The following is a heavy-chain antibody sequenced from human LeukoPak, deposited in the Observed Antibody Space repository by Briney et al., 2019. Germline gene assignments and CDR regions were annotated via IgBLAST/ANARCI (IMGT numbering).Heavy chain of an antibody. V-gene: IGHV3-74*01. Sequence: GGSLRLSCAASGFTFSTYGMHWVRQAPGKGLEWVSRINTDGSTTTYADSVKGRFTISRDNAKSTLYLQMNSLRAEDTAAYYCARICSGGNCYVDYWGQGTLVTVSS. D-gene: IGHD2-21*01. CDR1: GFTFSTYG. CDR3: ARICSGGNCYVDY. CDR2: INTDGSTT. J-gene: IGHJ4*02.